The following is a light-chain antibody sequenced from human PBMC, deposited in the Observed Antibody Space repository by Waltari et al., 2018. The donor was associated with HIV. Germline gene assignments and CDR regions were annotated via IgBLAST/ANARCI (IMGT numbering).Light chain of an antibody. CDR2: EDN. V-gene: IGLV6-57*01. CDR3: QSYDSSNLFVI. J-gene: IGLJ2*01. CDR1: SGSIPSNY. Sequence: NFFLTQPHSVSESPGTPVPISCPRSSGSIPSNYVQWFQQRPGSSPITVIYEDNQRPSGVPDRFSGSIDSSSNSASLSISGLKTEDEAEYYCQSYDSSNLFVIFGGGTKLTVL.